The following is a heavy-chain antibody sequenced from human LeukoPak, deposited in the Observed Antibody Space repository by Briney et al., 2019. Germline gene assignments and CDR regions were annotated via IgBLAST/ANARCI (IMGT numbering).Heavy chain of an antibody. CDR2: INHSGST. V-gene: IGHV4-4*02. CDR3: ARDQWVSSGSHLFDY. J-gene: IGHJ4*02. Sequence: SGTLSLTCAVSGGSLASSNWWTWVRQPPGKGLEWIGEINHSGSTNYNPSLKSRVTISVDTSKNQFSLKLSSVTAADTAVYYCARDQWVSSGSHLFDYWGQGTLVTVSS. CDR1: GGSLASSNW. D-gene: IGHD3-22*01.